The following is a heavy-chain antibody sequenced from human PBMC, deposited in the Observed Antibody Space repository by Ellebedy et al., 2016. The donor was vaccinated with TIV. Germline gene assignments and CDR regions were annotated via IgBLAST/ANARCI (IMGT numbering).Heavy chain of an antibody. J-gene: IGHJ4*02. CDR2: IYYNGRA. V-gene: IGHV4-59*01. D-gene: IGHD6-19*01. CDR3: ARALYSIGYYGIDY. Sequence: MPSETLSLTCTVSSDSFTTDFWNWIRQTPGKGLEWIGYIYYNGRASYNPSLKSRATMSIDTSKNQVSLNLRSVTAADTAVYYCARALYSIGYYGIDYWGPGNLVTVSS. CDR1: SDSFTTDF.